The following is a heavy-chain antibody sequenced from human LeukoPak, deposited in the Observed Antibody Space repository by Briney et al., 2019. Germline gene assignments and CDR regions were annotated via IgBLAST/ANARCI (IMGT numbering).Heavy chain of an antibody. J-gene: IGHJ3*02. CDR3: ARGASVVAGNDNAFDI. CDR1: EFSFNTYS. V-gene: IGHV3-21*01. D-gene: IGHD6-19*01. CDR2: ISSSSSYI. Sequence: GGSLRLSCAASEFSFNTYSMNWLRQAPGKGLEWVSSISSSSSYIDYADSVKGRFTISRDNAKKSLYLQMNSLRADDTAVYYCARGASVVAGNDNAFDIWGQGTMVTVSS.